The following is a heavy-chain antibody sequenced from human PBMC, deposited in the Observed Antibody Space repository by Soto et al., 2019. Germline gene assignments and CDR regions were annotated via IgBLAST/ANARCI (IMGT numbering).Heavy chain of an antibody. CDR1: GFTFSSYS. J-gene: IGHJ4*02. CDR2: IFATSTTI. CDR3: ARDKDWAFDY. D-gene: IGHD3-9*01. Sequence: PGGSLGLSCVASGFTFSSYSMVWVRQAPGKGLEWVSYIFATSTTIYYADSVKGRFTVSRDNAQNSLFLLMNSLRAEDTAVYYCARDKDWAFDYWGQGTLVTVSS. V-gene: IGHV3-48*04.